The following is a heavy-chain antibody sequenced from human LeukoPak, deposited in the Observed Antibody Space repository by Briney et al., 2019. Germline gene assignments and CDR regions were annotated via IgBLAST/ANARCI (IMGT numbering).Heavy chain of an antibody. D-gene: IGHD5-18*01. CDR2: ISYDGSNK. J-gene: IGHJ3*02. CDR1: GFTFSSYG. Sequence: PGGSLRLSCAASGFTFSSYGMHWVRQAPGKGLEWVAVISYDGSNKYYADSVKGRFTISRDNSKNTLYLQMNSLRAEDTAVYYCAKDLGIQPTLKDAFDIWGQGTMVTVSS. CDR3: AKDLGIQPTLKDAFDI. V-gene: IGHV3-30*18.